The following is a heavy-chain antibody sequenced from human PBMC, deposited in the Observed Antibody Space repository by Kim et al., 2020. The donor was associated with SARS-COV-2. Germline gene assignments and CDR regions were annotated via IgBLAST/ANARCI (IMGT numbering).Heavy chain of an antibody. Sequence: GSLRLSCAASGFTFSKYGMHWVRQAPGKGLEWVALMYYDGTEKYYGDSVRGRFTISRDNSKNVLYLQMNSLRVEDTAVYYCARDGHCSSNNCQLDYWGQGTLVSVSS. J-gene: IGHJ4*02. CDR1: GFTFSKYG. CDR2: MYYDGTEK. V-gene: IGHV3-33*01. D-gene: IGHD2-2*03. CDR3: ARDGHCSSNNCQLDY.